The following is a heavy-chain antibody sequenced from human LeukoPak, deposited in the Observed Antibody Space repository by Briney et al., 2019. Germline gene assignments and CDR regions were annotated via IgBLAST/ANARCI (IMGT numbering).Heavy chain of an antibody. V-gene: IGHV4-34*01. D-gene: IGHD5-18*01. CDR2: INHSGST. J-gene: IGHJ4*02. Sequence: SETLSLTCAVYGGSFSGYYWSWIRQPPGKGLDWIGEINHSGSTNYNPSLKSRVTISVDTSKNQFSLKLSSVTAADTAVYYCAREDGYSYYYFDYWGQGTLVTVSS. CDR3: AREDGYSYYYFDY. CDR1: GGSFSGYY.